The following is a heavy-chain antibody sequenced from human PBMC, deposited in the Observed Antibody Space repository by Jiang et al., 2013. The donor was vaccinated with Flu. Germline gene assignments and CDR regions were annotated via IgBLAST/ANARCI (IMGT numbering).Heavy chain of an antibody. Sequence: VRQATGQGLEWMGWMNPNSGNTGYAQKFQGRVTMTRNTSISTAYMELSSLRSEDTAVYYCARGDTVTTLDYWGQGTLVTVSS. V-gene: IGHV1-8*01. CDR2: MNPNSGNT. J-gene: IGHJ4*02. CDR3: ARGDTVTTLDY. D-gene: IGHD4-17*01.